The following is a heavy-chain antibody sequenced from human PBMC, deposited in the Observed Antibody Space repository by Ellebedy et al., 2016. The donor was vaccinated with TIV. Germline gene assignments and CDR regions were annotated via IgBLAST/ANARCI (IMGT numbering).Heavy chain of an antibody. CDR3: ARLTYYDSSRRVFDS. CDR2: IYPGDSDT. CDR1: GYSFPTYW. D-gene: IGHD3-22*01. J-gene: IGHJ4*02. V-gene: IGHV5-51*01. Sequence: GGSLRLSCKGSGYSFPTYWIGWVRQMPGKGLEWVGIIYPGDSDTRYSPSFQGQVTISADKSISTAYLQWSSLKASDTAMYYCARLTYYDSSRRVFDSWGQGTLVTVSS.